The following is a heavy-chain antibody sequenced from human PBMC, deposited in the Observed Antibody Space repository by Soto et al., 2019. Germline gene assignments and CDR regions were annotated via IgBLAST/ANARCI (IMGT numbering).Heavy chain of an antibody. CDR3: ARTYYFDSGSQPWDYYYGMDV. CDR2: ISRSGNTI. J-gene: IGHJ6*02. V-gene: IGHV3-48*01. Sequence: GGSLRLSCAASGFAFNTYSINWVRQAPGKGLEWVSYISRSGNTIYYADSVKGRFTISRDNAKNSLFLQMNSLRAEDTAVYYWARTYYFDSGSQPWDYYYGMDVWGQGTTVTVSS. CDR1: GFAFNTYS. D-gene: IGHD3-10*01.